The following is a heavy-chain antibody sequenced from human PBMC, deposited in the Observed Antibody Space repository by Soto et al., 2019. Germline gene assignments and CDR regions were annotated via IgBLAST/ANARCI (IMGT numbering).Heavy chain of an antibody. CDR3: SRIDQRNTYFVS. CDR1: GFTFSDHY. CDR2: IRKKANSYTT. V-gene: IGHV3-72*01. Sequence: GGSLRLSCAASGFTFSDHYMDWVRQAPGKGLEWVGRIRKKANSYTTEYAASVKGRFTVSRDDSKNSLYLQMNSLKTEDTAVYDGSRIDQRNTYFVSWGQGTRVTVSS. D-gene: IGHD3-9*01. J-gene: IGHJ4*02.